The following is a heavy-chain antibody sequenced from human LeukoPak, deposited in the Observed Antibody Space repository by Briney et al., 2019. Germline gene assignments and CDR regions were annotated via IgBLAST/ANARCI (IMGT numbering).Heavy chain of an antibody. D-gene: IGHD3-9*01. CDR2: IYHSGST. CDR3: ARGVYDILPGWYNWFDG. Sequence: SQPLSLTCAVSGGSISSLGDSWPWVRQQPAKGLEWIEYIYHSGSTYYNPSLKSRVTISVERSKNQFSLKLSSVTAADTAVYSCARGVYDILPGWYNWFDGGGQGCLVTV. J-gene: IGHJ5*02. V-gene: IGHV4-30-2*01. CDR1: GGSISSLGDS.